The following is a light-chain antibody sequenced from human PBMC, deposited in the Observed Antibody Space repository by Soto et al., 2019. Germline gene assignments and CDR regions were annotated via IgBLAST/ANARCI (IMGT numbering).Light chain of an antibody. J-gene: IGKJ4*01. CDR1: QSVRSSY. CDR2: GAS. CDR3: QQYGSSPLT. V-gene: IGKV3-20*01. Sequence: EVVLTQSPGTLSLSPGERATLSCRASQSVRSSYLAWYQQKPGQAPRLLIYGASSRATGIPDRFSGSGSGTGFTLTIRRLEPEDFAEYYCQQYGSSPLTFGGGTKVEIK.